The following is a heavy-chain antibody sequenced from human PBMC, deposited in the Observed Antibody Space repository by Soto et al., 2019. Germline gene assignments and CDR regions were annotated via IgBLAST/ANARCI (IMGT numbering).Heavy chain of an antibody. Sequence: GGSLRLSCAASGFTFSSYGVHWVRQAPGKGLEWVAVIWYDGSNKYYADSVKGRFTISRDNSKNTLYLQMNSLRAEDTAVYYCARSPIWGLRYDAFDIWGQGTMVTVSS. D-gene: IGHD4-17*01. V-gene: IGHV3-33*01. CDR2: IWYDGSNK. J-gene: IGHJ3*02. CDR1: GFTFSSYG. CDR3: ARSPIWGLRYDAFDI.